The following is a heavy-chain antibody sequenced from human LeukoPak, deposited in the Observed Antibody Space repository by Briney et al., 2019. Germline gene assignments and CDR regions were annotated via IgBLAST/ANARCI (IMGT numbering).Heavy chain of an antibody. CDR3: ARDGDYDILTGYYLGGMDV. J-gene: IGHJ6*04. V-gene: IGHV1-69*06. CDR2: IIPIFGTA. CDR1: GGTFSSYA. Sequence: ASVKVSCKASGGTFSSYAISWVRQAPGQGLEWMGGIIPIFGTANYAQKFQGRVTITADKSTSTAYMELSSPRSEDTAVYYCARDGDYDILTGYYLGGMDVWGKGTTVTVSS. D-gene: IGHD3-9*01.